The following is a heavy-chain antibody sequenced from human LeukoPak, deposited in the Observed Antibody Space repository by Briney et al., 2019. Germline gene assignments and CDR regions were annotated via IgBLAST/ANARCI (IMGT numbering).Heavy chain of an antibody. CDR1: GGTFSSYA. Sequence: ASVKVSCKASGGTFSSYAISWVRQAPGQGLEWMGRIIPILGIANYAQKFQGRVTITADKSTSTAYMELSSLRSEDTAVYYCATEKLYCSGGSCYLDYFDYWGQGTLVTVS. CDR2: IIPILGIA. J-gene: IGHJ4*02. CDR3: ATEKLYCSGGSCYLDYFDY. V-gene: IGHV1-69*04. D-gene: IGHD2-15*01.